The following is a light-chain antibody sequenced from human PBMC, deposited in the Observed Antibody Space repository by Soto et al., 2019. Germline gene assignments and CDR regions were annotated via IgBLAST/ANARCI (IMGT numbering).Light chain of an antibody. J-gene: IGKJ4*01. CDR3: QQYGSSLPVT. CDR1: QSLTNNY. V-gene: IGKV3-20*01. CDR2: AAS. Sequence: EIVLTQSPGTLSLSPGERATLSCRASQSLTNNYLAWYQQKPGQAPRLLIYAASSRATGIPDRFSGSGSETDFKLTISRLEPEGFAVYYCQQYGSSLPVTFGGGTNVEIK.